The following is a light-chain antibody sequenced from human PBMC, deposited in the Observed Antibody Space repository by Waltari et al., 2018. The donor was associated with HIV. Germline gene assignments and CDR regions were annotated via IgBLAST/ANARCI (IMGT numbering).Light chain of an antibody. J-gene: IGKJ5*01. CDR3: QQYYNTPSIT. CDR1: QSVLSSSNNKNY. CDR2: WAS. Sequence: DIVMTQSPDSLAVSLGQRATINCKSSQSVLSSSNNKNYLAWYQPRPGQPPKLLISWASARESGVSDRISGSGSGTDFTLTINSLQAEDVAVYYCQQYYNTPSITFGQGTRLEIK. V-gene: IGKV4-1*01.